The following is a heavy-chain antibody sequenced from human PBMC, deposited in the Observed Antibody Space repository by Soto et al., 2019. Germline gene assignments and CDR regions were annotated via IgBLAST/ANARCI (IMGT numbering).Heavy chain of an antibody. CDR3: AKDRSTAAGTNYYYYMDV. V-gene: IGHV3-23*01. CDR2: ISGSGGST. J-gene: IGHJ6*03. CDR1: GFTFSSYA. D-gene: IGHD6-13*01. Sequence: PGGSLRLSCAASGFTFSSYAMSWVRQATGKGLEWVSAISGSGGSTYYADSVKGRFTISRDNSKNTLYLQMNSLRAEDTAVYYCAKDRSTAAGTNYYYYMDVWGKGTTVTVSS.